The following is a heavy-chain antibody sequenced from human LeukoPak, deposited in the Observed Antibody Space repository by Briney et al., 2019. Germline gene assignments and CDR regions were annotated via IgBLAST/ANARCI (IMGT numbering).Heavy chain of an antibody. CDR2: IYYSGST. J-gene: IGHJ5*02. CDR3: ARPVYYDILTGYSIGWFDP. V-gene: IGHV4-39*01. D-gene: IGHD3-9*01. Sequence: SETLSLTCTVSGGSISSSSYYWGWIRQPPGKGLEWIGSIYYSGSTYYNPSLKSRVTISVGTSKNQFSLKLSSVTAADTAVYYCARPVYYDILTGYSIGWFDPWGQGTLVTVSS. CDR1: GGSISSSSYY.